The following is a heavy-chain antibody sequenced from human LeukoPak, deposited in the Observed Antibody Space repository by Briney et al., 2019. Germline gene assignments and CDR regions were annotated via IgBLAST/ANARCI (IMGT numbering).Heavy chain of an antibody. Sequence: SETLSLTCTVSGGSISSYYWSWIRQPPGKGLEWIGYIYYSGSTNYNPSLKSRVTISVDTSKNQFSLKLSSVTAADTAVYYCARLRRIGSSWYRWFDPWGQGTLVTVSS. CDR1: GGSISSYY. V-gene: IGHV4-59*12. D-gene: IGHD6-13*01. CDR2: IYYSGST. CDR3: ARLRRIGSSWYRWFDP. J-gene: IGHJ5*02.